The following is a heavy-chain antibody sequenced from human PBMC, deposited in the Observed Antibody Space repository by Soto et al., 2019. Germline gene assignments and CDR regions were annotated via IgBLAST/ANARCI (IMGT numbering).Heavy chain of an antibody. J-gene: IGHJ5*02. D-gene: IGHD5-12*01. CDR3: ARSAGSEMATITEWFDP. V-gene: IGHV4-31*03. Sequence: SETLSLTCTVSGGSISSGGYYWSWIRQHPGKGLEWIGYIYYSGSTYYNPSLKSRVTISVDTSKNQFSLKLSSVTAADTAVYYCARSAGSEMATITEWFDPWGQGTLVTVSS. CDR2: IYYSGST. CDR1: GGSISSGGYY.